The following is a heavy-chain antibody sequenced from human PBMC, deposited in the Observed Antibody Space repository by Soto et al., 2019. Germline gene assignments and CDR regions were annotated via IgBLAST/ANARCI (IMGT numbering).Heavy chain of an antibody. J-gene: IGHJ4*02. D-gene: IGHD1-1*01. V-gene: IGHV1-18*01. Sequence: QVHLVQSGAEVKKPGALVNVSCKASGYTFTSFVNAWVRQAPGQGLEWMGWISAHNGNTDDAQKLQGRVFVTRDTSTTTAYMELRSLRSDETAVYSGARARYGDYWGQGDLVTVSS. CDR3: ARARYGDY. CDR1: GYTFTSFV. CDR2: ISAHNGNT.